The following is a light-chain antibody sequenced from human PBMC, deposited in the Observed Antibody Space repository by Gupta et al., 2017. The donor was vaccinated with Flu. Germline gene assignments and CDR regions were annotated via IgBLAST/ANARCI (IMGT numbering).Light chain of an antibody. V-gene: IGKV3-11*01. CDR3: QQGSNWLWT. CDR1: QSVSSY. CDR2: DAS. Sequence: PATLSLSPGERAPLSCRASQSVSSYLAWYQQKPGQAPRLLIYDASNRATGMPARFSGSGSGTDFTLTISSLEPEDFAVYYCQQGSNWLWTFGQGTKVEIK. J-gene: IGKJ1*01.